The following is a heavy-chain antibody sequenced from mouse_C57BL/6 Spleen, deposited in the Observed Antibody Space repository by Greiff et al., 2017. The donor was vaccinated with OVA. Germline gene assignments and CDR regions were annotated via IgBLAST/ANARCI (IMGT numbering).Heavy chain of an antibody. J-gene: IGHJ2*01. V-gene: IGHV1-81*01. CDR2: IYPRSGNT. Sequence: VHLVESGAELARPGASVKLSCKASGYTFTSYGISWVKQRTGQGLEWIGEIYPRSGNTYYNEKFKGKATLTADKSSSTAYMELRSLTSEDSAVYFCARGDYSNYEGFDYWGQGTTLTVSS. CDR1: GYTFTSYG. D-gene: IGHD2-5*01. CDR3: ARGDYSNYEGFDY.